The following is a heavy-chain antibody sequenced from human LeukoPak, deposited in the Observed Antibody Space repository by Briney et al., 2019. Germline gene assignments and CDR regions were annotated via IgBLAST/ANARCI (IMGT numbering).Heavy chain of an antibody. J-gene: IGHJ4*02. CDR2: IDPSDSYT. CDR3: ARSQATAANPYYFDY. CDR1: GDSFTSHW. V-gene: IGHV5-10-1*01. Sequence: GESLTISCKVSGDSFTSHWISWVRQMPGKGLEWMGRIDPSDSYTNYSPSFQGHVTISDDKSISTAYLQWSSLKASDTAMYYCARSQATAANPYYFDYWGQGTLVTVSS. D-gene: IGHD2-15*01.